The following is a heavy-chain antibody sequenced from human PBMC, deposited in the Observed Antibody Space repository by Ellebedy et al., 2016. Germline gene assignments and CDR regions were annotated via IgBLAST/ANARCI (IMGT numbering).Heavy chain of an antibody. D-gene: IGHD3-3*01. V-gene: IGHV3-7*01. CDR3: ARYTFGVAPRCFDS. CDR2: IKADGSES. CDR1: GFTFSDYW. J-gene: IGHJ4*02. Sequence: GESLKISCAASGFTFSDYWMGWVRQAPGKGLEWVANIKADGSESYSVDSMKGRFIISRDNAKNSLSLLMNSLSAEDTAVYYCARYTFGVAPRCFDSWGQGTLVTVSS.